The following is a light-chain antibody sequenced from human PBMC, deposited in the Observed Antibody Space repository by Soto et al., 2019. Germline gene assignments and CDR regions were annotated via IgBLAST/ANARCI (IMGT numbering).Light chain of an antibody. CDR1: QSILYRSNKKNY. V-gene: IGKV4-1*01. Sequence: DIVMTQSPDSLAVSLGERATINCKSSQSILYRSNKKNYLAWYQQKSGQPPKLLIYWASTRESGVPDRFSGSGSGTDFTLTISSLQAEDVAVYYCQQYYSTPYTFGQGTKLEIK. CDR3: QQYYSTPYT. CDR2: WAS. J-gene: IGKJ2*01.